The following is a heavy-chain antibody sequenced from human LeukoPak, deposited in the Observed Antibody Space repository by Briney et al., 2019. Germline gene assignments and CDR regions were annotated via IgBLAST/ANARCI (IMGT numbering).Heavy chain of an antibody. CDR2: IYYSGRT. V-gene: IGHV4-30-4*01. CDR3: ARVAGGKLDY. D-gene: IGHD4-23*01. Sequence: LSLTCTVSGGSISSGDYYWNWIRQPPGKGLEWIGYIYYSGRTYYNPSLKSRVTISVDTSKNQFSLKLSSVTAADTAVYYCARVAGGKLDYWGQETLVTVSP. CDR1: GGSISSGDYY. J-gene: IGHJ4*02.